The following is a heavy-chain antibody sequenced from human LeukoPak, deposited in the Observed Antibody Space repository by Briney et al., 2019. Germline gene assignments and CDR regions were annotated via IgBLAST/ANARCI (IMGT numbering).Heavy chain of an antibody. V-gene: IGHV7-4-1*02. CDR1: GYTFTSYA. CDR3: GTDPKLGIRGYTYGYVDF. Sequence: ASVKVSCKASGYTFTSYAMNWVRQAPGQGLEWMGWINTNTGNPTYAQGFTGRFVFSLDTSVSTAYLQISGLKADDTAVYCCGTDPKLGIRGYTYGYVDFWGQGTLVTVSS. D-gene: IGHD5-18*01. CDR2: INTNTGNP. J-gene: IGHJ4*02.